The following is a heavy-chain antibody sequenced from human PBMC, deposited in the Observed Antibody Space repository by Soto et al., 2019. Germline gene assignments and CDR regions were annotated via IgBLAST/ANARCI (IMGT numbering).Heavy chain of an antibody. Sequence: QVQLVESGGGVVQPGRSLRLSCAASGFTFSSYGMHWVRQAPGKGLEWVAVIWDDGSNKYHADSVKGRFTISRDNSKNTLYLQMNSLRAEDTAVYYCARGREHQLVIDYWGQGTLVTVSS. CDR1: GFTFSSYG. CDR2: IWDDGSNK. V-gene: IGHV3-33*01. D-gene: IGHD6-13*01. J-gene: IGHJ4*02. CDR3: ARGREHQLVIDY.